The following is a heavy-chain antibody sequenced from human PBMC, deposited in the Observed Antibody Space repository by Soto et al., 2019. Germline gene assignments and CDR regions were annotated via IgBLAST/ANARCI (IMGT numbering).Heavy chain of an antibody. Sequence: PGESLKISCKGSGYSFTNYWIGWVRQMPGKGLEWMGIIYPGDSETRYSPSFQGQVTISVDKSISTTYLQWSSLKASDTAVYYCAKSVLQWLANDAFDIWGQGTMVTVSS. CDR1: GYSFTNYW. J-gene: IGHJ3*02. CDR3: AKSVLQWLANDAFDI. V-gene: IGHV5-51*01. D-gene: IGHD6-19*01. CDR2: IYPGDSET.